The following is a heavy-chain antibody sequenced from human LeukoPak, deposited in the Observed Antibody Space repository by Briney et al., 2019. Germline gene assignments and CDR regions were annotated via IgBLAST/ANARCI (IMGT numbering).Heavy chain of an antibody. CDR1: GFTFSDYY. Sequence: PGGSLRLSCAASGFTFSDYYMTWIRQAPEKGLEWVSYISSSGSTIYSADSVKGRFTISRDNAKNSLYLQMNSLRAEDTAVYYCAREVWFGESTYYFDYWGQGTLVTVSS. J-gene: IGHJ4*02. V-gene: IGHV3-11*01. CDR3: AREVWFGESTYYFDY. CDR2: ISSSGSTI. D-gene: IGHD3-10*01.